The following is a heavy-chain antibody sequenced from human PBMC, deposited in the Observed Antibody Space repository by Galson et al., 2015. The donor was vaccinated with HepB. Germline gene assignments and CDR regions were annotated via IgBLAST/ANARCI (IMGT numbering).Heavy chain of an antibody. J-gene: IGHJ6*02. CDR1: GYSVTKLS. CDR3: ATGDYYSYGMDV. V-gene: IGHV1-24*01. Sequence: SVKVSCKVSGYSVTKLSMHWVRQAPGKGLEWMGGFDPGDGETIYAQKFQGRVTMTEDTSIDTAYMEMSSLRSEDKAVYYCATGDYYSYGMDVWGQGTTVTVSS. CDR2: FDPGDGET.